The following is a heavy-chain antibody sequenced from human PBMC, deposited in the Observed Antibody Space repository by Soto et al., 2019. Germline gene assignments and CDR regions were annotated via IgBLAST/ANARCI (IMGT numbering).Heavy chain of an antibody. V-gene: IGHV3-30-3*01. CDR1: GFTFTNYA. J-gene: IGHJ4*02. D-gene: IGHD4-17*01. Sequence: QVQLVESGGGVVQPGRSLRLSCAASGFTFTNYAFHWVRQAPGKGLEWVTIISYEGSNKYYAVSVKGRFTISRDNSQYTLYLQMNSLRAEDTAVYYCARGGQEGGADYWGQGTLVTVSS. CDR2: ISYEGSNK. CDR3: ARGGQEGGADY.